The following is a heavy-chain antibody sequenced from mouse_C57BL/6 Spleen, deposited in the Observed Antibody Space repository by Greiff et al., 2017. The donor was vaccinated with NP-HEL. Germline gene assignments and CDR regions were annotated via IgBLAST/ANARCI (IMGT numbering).Heavy chain of an antibody. D-gene: IGHD1-1*01. CDR3: TTTFLTTVEGVDY. J-gene: IGHJ2*01. CDR1: GFNIKDYY. V-gene: IGHV14-1*01. Sequence: EVQLQQSGAELVRPGASVKLSCTASGFNIKDYYMHWVKQRPEQGLEWIGRIDPEDGDTEYAPKFQGKATMTADPSSNTAYLQLSSLTSEDTAVYYCTTTFLTTVEGVDYWGQGTTLTVSS. CDR2: IDPEDGDT.